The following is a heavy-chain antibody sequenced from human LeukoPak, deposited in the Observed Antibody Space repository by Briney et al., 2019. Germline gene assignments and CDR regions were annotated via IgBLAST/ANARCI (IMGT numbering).Heavy chain of an antibody. V-gene: IGHV3-48*03. CDR1: GFTFSSYE. J-gene: IGHJ3*02. CDR2: ISSSGSTI. Sequence: GGSLRLSCAASGFTFSSYEMNWVRQAPGKGLEWVSYISSSGSTIYYADSVKGRFTISRDNSKNTLYLQMNSLRAEDTAVYYCAREWLPTYDAFDIWGQGTMVTVSS. D-gene: IGHD3-22*01. CDR3: AREWLPTYDAFDI.